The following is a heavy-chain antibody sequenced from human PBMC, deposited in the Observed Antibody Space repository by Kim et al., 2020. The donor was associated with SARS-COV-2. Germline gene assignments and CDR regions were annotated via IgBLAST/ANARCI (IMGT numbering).Heavy chain of an antibody. CDR1: GYTFTSYG. D-gene: IGHD3-9*01. Sequence: ASVKVSCKASGYTFTSYGISWVRQAPGQGLEWMGWISAYNGNTNYAQKLQGRVTMTTDTSTSTAYMELRSLRSDDTAVYYCARDPYYDILTGYAYYYYGMDVWGQGTTVTVSS. V-gene: IGHV1-18*01. CDR2: ISAYNGNT. J-gene: IGHJ6*02. CDR3: ARDPYYDILTGYAYYYYGMDV.